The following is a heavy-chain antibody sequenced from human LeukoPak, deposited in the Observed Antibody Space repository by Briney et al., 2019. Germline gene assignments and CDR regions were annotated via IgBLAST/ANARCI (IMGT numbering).Heavy chain of an antibody. CDR3: ARVNILTGPYWYFDL. D-gene: IGHD3-9*01. CDR1: GYTFTSYY. J-gene: IGHJ2*01. Sequence: ASVKVSCKASGYTFTSYYMHWVRQAPGQGLEWMGIINPSGGSTSYAQKFQGRVTMTRDTSTSTVYMELSSLRSEDTAVYYCARVNILTGPYWYFDLWDRGTLVTVSS. CDR2: INPSGGST. V-gene: IGHV1-46*01.